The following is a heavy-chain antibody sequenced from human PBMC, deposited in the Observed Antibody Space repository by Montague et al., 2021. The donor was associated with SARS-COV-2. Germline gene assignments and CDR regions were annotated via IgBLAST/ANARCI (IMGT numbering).Heavy chain of an antibody. V-gene: IGHV4-61*02. CDR2: VRPGGRT. J-gene: IGHJ4*02. Sequence: TLSLTCTVSGGAMNSVSDFWGWIRQPSGKGLEWIGRVRPGGRTNYNPSLGSRVTVSLDTSKSQFSLKLSSVTAADSAVYYCTTATDWRGIEYWGLGTLVTVSS. D-gene: IGHD3/OR15-3a*01. CDR3: TTATDWRGIEY. CDR1: GGAMNSVSDF.